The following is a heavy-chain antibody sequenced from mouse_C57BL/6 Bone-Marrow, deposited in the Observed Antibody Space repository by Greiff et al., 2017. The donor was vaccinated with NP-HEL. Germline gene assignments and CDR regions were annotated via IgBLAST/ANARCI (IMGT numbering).Heavy chain of an antibody. V-gene: IGHV1-64*01. CDR3: ARRVVPYAMDY. CDR2: IHPNSGST. Sequence: QVQLKQPGAELVKPGASVKLSCKASGYTFTSYWMHWVKQRPGQGLEWIGMIHPNSGSTNYNEKFKSKATLTVDKSSSTAYMQLSSLTSEDSAVYYCARRVVPYAMDYWGQGTSVTVSS. D-gene: IGHD1-1*01. CDR1: GYTFTSYW. J-gene: IGHJ4*01.